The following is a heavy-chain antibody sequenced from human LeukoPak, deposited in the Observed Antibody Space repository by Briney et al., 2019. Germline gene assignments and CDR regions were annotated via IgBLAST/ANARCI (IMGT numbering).Heavy chain of an antibody. CDR3: AKDKGYCIGGSCKGYFDY. Sequence: GRSLRLSCAASGFTFDDYAMHWVRQAPGKGLEWVSGISWNSGSIGYADSVKGRFTISRDNAKNSLYLQMNSLRAEDTALYYCAKDKGYCIGGSCKGYFDYGGQGTLVTVSS. D-gene: IGHD2-15*01. V-gene: IGHV3-9*01. J-gene: IGHJ4*02. CDR2: ISWNSGSI. CDR1: GFTFDDYA.